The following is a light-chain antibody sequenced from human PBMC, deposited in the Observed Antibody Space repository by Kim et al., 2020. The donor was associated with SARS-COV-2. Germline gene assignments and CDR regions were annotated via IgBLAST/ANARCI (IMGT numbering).Light chain of an antibody. CDR3: QVWDSSSDHPV. J-gene: IGLJ3*02. V-gene: IGLV3-21*04. CDR2: YDS. Sequence: APGKTARVTCGGKNVRSKGVYGYRQKPGPAPVLVIYYDSDRPSGIPERFSGSNSGNTATLTISRVEAGDKADYYCQVWDSSSDHPVFGGGTQLTVL. CDR1: NVRSKG.